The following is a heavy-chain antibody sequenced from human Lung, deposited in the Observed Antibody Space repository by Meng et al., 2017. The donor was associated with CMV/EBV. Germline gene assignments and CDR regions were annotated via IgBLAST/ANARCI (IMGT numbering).Heavy chain of an antibody. CDR2: IRNDESDK. CDR3: AKDDHVFHY. CDR1: AVTLSSYG. J-gene: IGHJ4*02. V-gene: IGHV3-30*02. Sequence: VEVGGLGGGWGPPGVSLGRSCVASAVTLSSYGMHWVRQALGKGTEWVAFIRNDESDKYYGDYEKGRFTISRDTSKNTVDLQMNSMRTEDTAVYFCAKDDHVFHYWGQGTLVTVSS.